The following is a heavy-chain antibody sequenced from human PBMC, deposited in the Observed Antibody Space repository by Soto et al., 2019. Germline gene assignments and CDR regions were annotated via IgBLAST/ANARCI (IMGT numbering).Heavy chain of an antibody. J-gene: IGHJ5*02. D-gene: IGHD6-6*01. Sequence: EVQLVESGGGLVQPGGSLKLSCAASGFTFSGSAMHWVRQASGKGLDWVGRIRSKANSYATAYAASVKGRFTISRDDSKNTAYLQMNSLKTEDTAVYYCTYSSSSFSFDPWGQGTLVTVSS. CDR3: TYSSSSFSFDP. CDR1: GFTFSGSA. V-gene: IGHV3-73*02. CDR2: IRSKANSYAT.